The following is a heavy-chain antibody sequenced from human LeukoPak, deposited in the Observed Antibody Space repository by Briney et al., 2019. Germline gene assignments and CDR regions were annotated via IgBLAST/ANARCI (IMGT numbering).Heavy chain of an antibody. CDR2: FDPEDGET. CDR3: ARYIVATIYAFDY. D-gene: IGHD5-12*01. CDR1: GYTLTELS. J-gene: IGHJ4*02. V-gene: IGHV1-24*01. Sequence: ASVKVSCKVSGYTLTELSMHWVRQAPGKGLEWMGGFDPEDGETIYAQKVQGRVTMTTDTSTSTAYMELRSLRSDGAAVYDCARYIVATIYAFDYWGQGTLVTVSS.